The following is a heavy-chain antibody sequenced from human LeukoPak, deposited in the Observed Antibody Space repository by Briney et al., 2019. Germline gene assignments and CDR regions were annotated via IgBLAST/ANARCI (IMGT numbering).Heavy chain of an antibody. CDR3: AKSSSSWSYYFNY. J-gene: IGHJ4*02. Sequence: GGSLRLSCAASGFTFSGYAMAWVRQAPGKGLEWVSSITITGSSPSYADSVKGRFTISRDNSKNTLYLQMNSLRAEDTAVYFCAKSSSSWSYYFNYWGQGTLVTVSS. CDR1: GFTFSGYA. D-gene: IGHD6-13*01. V-gene: IGHV3-23*01. CDR2: ITITGSSP.